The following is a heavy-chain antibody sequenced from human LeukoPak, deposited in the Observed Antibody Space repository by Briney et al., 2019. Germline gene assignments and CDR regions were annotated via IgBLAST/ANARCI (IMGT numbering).Heavy chain of an antibody. J-gene: IGHJ6*03. V-gene: IGHV3-21*01. CDR1: GFTFSSYS. Sequence: PGRSLRLSCAASGFTFSSYSMNWVRQAPGKGLEWVSSISSSSSYIYYADSVKGRFTISRDNAKNSLYLQMNSLRAEDTAVYYCARGDQYSSGWGDYYYYYYMDVWGKGTTVTVSS. D-gene: IGHD6-19*01. CDR2: ISSSSSYI. CDR3: ARGDQYSSGWGDYYYYYYMDV.